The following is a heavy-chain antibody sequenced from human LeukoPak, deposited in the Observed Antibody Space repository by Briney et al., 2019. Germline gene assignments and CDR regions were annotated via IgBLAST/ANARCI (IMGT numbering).Heavy chain of an antibody. CDR3: ARDALGGRTKFDY. D-gene: IGHD3-16*01. Sequence: PGGSLRLSCVASGFTFSSHWMHWVRQVPGKGLMWVSRINGDGSRIHYGDSVKGRFTISRDNAKNTLYLQMTSLRGDDTAIYFCARDALGGRTKFDYWAQGILVTASS. CDR2: INGDGSRI. V-gene: IGHV3-74*01. CDR1: GFTFSSHW. J-gene: IGHJ4*02.